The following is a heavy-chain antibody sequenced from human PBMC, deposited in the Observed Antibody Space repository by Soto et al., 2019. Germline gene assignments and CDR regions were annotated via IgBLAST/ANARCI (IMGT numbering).Heavy chain of an antibody. Sequence: GPTLVNPTHPLTLTCTFSGFSLSTTGVGVSWIRQPPGKALEWLALIYWHDDKRYSPSLKSRLTITKDTSKNQVVLTMTNMDPVDTATYYCAHRGGATVGLYYFDYWGQGALVTVSS. V-gene: IGHV2-5*01. CDR1: GFSLSTTGVG. D-gene: IGHD3-16*01. J-gene: IGHJ4*02. CDR3: AHRGGATVGLYYFDY. CDR2: IYWHDDK.